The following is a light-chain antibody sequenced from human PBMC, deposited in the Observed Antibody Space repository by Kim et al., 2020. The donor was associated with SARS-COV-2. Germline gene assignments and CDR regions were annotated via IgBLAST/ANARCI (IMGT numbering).Light chain of an antibody. J-gene: IGLJ2*01. V-gene: IGLV1-51*01. Sequence: KVTISCSGSSSNIGKNCVCWYQRIPGTAPKLLIYDTHKRPSGIPERFYGSRSGSSATLGITGLQTGDEAEYYCGTWDDSLRTVLFGGGTQLTVL. CDR1: SSNIGKNC. CDR3: GTWDDSLRTVL. CDR2: DTH.